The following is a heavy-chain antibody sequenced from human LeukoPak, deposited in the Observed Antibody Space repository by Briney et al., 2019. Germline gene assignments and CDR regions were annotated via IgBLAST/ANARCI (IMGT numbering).Heavy chain of an antibody. CDR3: ARDTYYYDSSGYYYVDY. D-gene: IGHD3-22*01. Sequence: SVKVSCKASGGTFSSYVISWVRQAPGQGLEWMGRIIPIFGTANYAQKFQGRVTITTDESTSTAYMELSSLRSEDTAVYYCARDTYYYDSSGYYYVDYWGQGTLVTVSS. CDR1: GGTFSSYV. J-gene: IGHJ4*02. V-gene: IGHV1-69*05. CDR2: IIPIFGTA.